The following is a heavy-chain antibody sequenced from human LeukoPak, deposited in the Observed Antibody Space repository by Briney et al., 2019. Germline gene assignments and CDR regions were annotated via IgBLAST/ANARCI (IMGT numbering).Heavy chain of an antibody. V-gene: IGHV3-15*01. D-gene: IGHD2-8*02. Sequence: GGSLRLSCAASRFTFSNAWMNWVRQAPGKGLEWVGRIKSRADGGTIDYAAPVKGRFTISRDDSKHMLYLQIHSLKNEDTAVYFCTTDLPGGDFDYWGQGTLVTVSS. J-gene: IGHJ4*02. CDR3: TTDLPGGDFDY. CDR1: RFTFSNAW. CDR2: IKSRADGGTI.